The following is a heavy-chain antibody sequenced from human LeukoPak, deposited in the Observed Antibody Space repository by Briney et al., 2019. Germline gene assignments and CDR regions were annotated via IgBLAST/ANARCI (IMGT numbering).Heavy chain of an antibody. CDR1: GGSFSGYY. CDR3: ARQYSSGWYYFDY. CDR2: INHSGST. V-gene: IGHV4-34*01. D-gene: IGHD6-19*01. J-gene: IGHJ4*02. Sequence: SETLSLTCAVYGGSFSGYYWSWIRQPQGKGLEWIGEINHSGSTNYNPSLKSRVTISVDTSKNQFSLKLSSVTAADTAVYYCARQYSSGWYYFDYWGQGTLVTVSS.